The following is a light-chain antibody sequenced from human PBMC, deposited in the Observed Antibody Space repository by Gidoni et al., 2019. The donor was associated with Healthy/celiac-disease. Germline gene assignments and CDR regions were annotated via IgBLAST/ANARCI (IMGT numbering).Light chain of an antibody. V-gene: IGKV3-11*01. CDR1: QSVSSY. CDR2: DAS. Sequence: EIVLTQSPATLSLSPGERATLSCRASQSVSSYVAWYQQKPGQAPRLLIYDASNRATALPARFSGSGSGTDFTLTISSLEPEDFAVYYCQQRSNWPRGTFGGGTKVEIK. J-gene: IGKJ4*01. CDR3: QQRSNWPRGT.